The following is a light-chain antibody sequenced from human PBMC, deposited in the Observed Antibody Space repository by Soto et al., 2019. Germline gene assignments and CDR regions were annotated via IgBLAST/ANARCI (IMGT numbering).Light chain of an antibody. Sequence: QSVLTQPPSVSGAPGQRATISCTGSSSNIGAGYDVHWYQQLPGTAPKLLIYGNSNRPSGVPDRFSGSKSGTSASLAITGLQAGDEADYYCLSYDSSLGGPVVFGGGTKLTVL. CDR1: SSNIGAGYD. J-gene: IGLJ2*01. V-gene: IGLV1-40*01. CDR3: LSYDSSLGGPVV. CDR2: GNS.